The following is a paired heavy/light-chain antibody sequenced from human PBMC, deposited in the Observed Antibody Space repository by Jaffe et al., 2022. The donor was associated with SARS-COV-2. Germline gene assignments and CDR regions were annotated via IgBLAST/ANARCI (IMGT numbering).Heavy chain of an antibody. CDR2: IYTSGST. CDR3: AREGGRKDYCSGGSCYGYWFDP. CDR1: GGSISSYY. Sequence: QVQLQESGPGLVKPSETLSLTCTVSGGSISSYYWSWIRQPAGKGLEWIGRIYTSGSTNYNPSLKSRVTMSVDTSKNQFSLKLSSVTAADTAVYYCAREGGRKDYCSGGSCYGYWFDPWGQGTLVTVSS. J-gene: IGHJ5*02. D-gene: IGHD2-15*01. V-gene: IGHV4-4*07.
Light chain of an antibody. CDR3: QVWDSSSDHYV. V-gene: IGLV3-21*02. CDR2: DDS. CDR1: NIGSKS. Sequence: SYVLTQPPSVSVAPGQTARITCGGNNIGSKSVHWYQQKPGQAPVLVVYDDSDRPSGIPERFSGSNSGNTATLTISRVEAGDEADYYCQVWDSSSDHYVFGTGTKVTVL. J-gene: IGLJ1*01.